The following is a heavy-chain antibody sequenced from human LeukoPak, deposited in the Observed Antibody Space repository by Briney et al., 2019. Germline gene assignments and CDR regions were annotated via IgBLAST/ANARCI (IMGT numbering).Heavy chain of an antibody. CDR1: GFTFSSNA. V-gene: IGHV3-23*01. CDR3: AKDGGYGSGNYYPDY. D-gene: IGHD3-10*01. CDR2: ISGGAGSA. J-gene: IGHJ4*02. Sequence: PGGSLRLSCAASGFTFSSNAMSWVRQAPGKGLEWVSSISGGAGSASYADSVKGRFTMSRDNSKNTLYLQMNSLRAEDTAVYYCAKDGGYGSGNYYPDYWGQGTLVTVSS.